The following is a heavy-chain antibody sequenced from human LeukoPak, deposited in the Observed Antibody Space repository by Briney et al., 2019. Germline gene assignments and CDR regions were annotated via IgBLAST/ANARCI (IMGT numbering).Heavy chain of an antibody. D-gene: IGHD4-17*01. CDR3: AGIDYGDPLDY. CDR1: GGSLSVYY. J-gene: IGHJ4*02. Sequence: SETLSLTCTVSGGSLSVYYWTWIRQIPGKGLEWIGYVYYTGTPNYNPSLQSRVTISVDTSKNQFSLRLSSVTAADTAVYYCAGIDYGDPLDYWGQGTLVTVSS. CDR2: VYYTGTP. V-gene: IGHV4-59*13.